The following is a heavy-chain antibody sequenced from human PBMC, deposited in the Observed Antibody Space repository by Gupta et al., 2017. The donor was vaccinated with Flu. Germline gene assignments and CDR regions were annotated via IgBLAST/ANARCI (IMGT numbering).Heavy chain of an antibody. CDR3: VKMRASGDS. CDR1: AFNVSSNY. CDR2: IYSGGSI. V-gene: IGHV3-66*02. Sequence: EVPLAESGGGLVQPGGSLRLSCAVSAFNVSSNYMSWVRQAPGKGLEWVAVIYSGGSIYYSDSVKGRFTIYGDNSANTLYLQMNSLRVEDSGVYYCVKMRASGDSWGQGTLVTVSS. J-gene: IGHJ4*02.